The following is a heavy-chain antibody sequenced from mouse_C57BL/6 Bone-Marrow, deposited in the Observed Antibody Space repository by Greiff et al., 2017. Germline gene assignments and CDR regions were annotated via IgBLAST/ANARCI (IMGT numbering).Heavy chain of an antibody. Sequence: VKLLESGPGLVAPSQSLSITCTVSGFSLTSYGVHWVRQPPGKGLEWLVVIWSDGSTTYNSALKSRLSIRKDNSKSQVFLKMTSLQTDDTAMYYCARHEAYDYDGWFAYWGQGTLVTVSA. CDR2: IWSDGST. CDR3: ARHEAYDYDGWFAY. J-gene: IGHJ3*01. D-gene: IGHD2-4*01. CDR1: GFSLTSYG. V-gene: IGHV2-6-1*01.